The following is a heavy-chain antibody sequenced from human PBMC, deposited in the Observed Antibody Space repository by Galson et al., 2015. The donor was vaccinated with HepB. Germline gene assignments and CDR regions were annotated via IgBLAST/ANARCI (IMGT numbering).Heavy chain of an antibody. V-gene: IGHV4-31*02. CDR1: GGSISSGDYY. CDR2: IYDSGTS. CDR3: ARGSTAHFDY. Sequence: SGGSISSGDYYWNWIRQHPGKGLEWIGYIYDSGTSYYNPSLKSRVTISLDTSKNQFSLKLSSVTAADTAMYYCARGSTAHFDYWGQGTLVTVSS. J-gene: IGHJ4*02. D-gene: IGHD5/OR15-5a*01.